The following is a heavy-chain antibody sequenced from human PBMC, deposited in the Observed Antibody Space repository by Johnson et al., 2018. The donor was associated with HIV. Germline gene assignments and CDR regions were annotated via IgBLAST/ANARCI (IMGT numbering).Heavy chain of an antibody. CDR2: IKQDGSEK. V-gene: IGHV3-7*01. CDR1: GFTFSSYW. CDR3: ARALGRDGYRNDAFDI. D-gene: IGHD5-24*01. J-gene: IGHJ3*02. Sequence: VQLVESGGGLVQPGGSLRLSCAASGFTFSSYWMSWVRQAPGKGLEWVANIKQDGSEKYYVDSVKGRFTISIDNAKNSLYLQMNSLRAEDTAVYYCARALGRDGYRNDAFDILGQGTMVTVTS.